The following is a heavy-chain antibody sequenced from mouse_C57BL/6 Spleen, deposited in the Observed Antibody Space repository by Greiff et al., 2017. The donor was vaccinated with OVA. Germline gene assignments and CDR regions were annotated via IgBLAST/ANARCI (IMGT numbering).Heavy chain of an antibody. Sequence: VQLQQSGPELVKPGASVKISCKASGYAFSSSWMNWVKQRPGKGLEWIGRIYPGDGDTNYNGKFKGNATLTADKSSSTAYMQLSSLTSEDSAVYCCARSSYGNYGYWGQGTTLTVTS. D-gene: IGHD2-10*01. CDR1: GYAFSSSW. V-gene: IGHV1-82*01. J-gene: IGHJ2*01. CDR2: IYPGDGDT. CDR3: ARSSYGNYGY.